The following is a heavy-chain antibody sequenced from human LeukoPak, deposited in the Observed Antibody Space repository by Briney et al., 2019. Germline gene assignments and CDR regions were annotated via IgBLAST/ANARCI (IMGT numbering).Heavy chain of an antibody. Sequence: PSETLSLTCTVSGYSISSGYYWGWIRQPPGKGLEWIGSIYHSGSTYYNPSLKSRVTISVDTSKNQFSLKLSSVTAADTAVYYCARSWAEDTAMVEPYYFDYWDQGTLVTVSS. CDR3: ARSWAEDTAMVEPYYFDY. CDR1: GYSISSGYY. J-gene: IGHJ4*02. D-gene: IGHD5-18*01. CDR2: IYHSGST. V-gene: IGHV4-38-2*02.